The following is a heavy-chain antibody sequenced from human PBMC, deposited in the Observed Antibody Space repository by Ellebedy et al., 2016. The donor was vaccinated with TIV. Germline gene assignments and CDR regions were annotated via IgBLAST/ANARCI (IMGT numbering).Heavy chain of an antibody. CDR2: ISYDGSDK. D-gene: IGHD1-26*01. Sequence: PGGPLRLSCAALGSTFRTYGMHWARFAPGRGLEWPAVISYDGSDKSYGDSVKGRFTISRDNSKNTLYLQMNSLRVEDTAVYYCAKYSGSYYKFDHWGQGTLVTVSS. V-gene: IGHV3-30*18. J-gene: IGHJ4*02. CDR1: GSTFRTYG. CDR3: AKYSGSYYKFDH.